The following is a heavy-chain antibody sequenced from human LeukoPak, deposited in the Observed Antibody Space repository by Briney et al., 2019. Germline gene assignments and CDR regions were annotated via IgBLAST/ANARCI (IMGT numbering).Heavy chain of an antibody. V-gene: IGHV3-23*01. CDR1: GVIFNNYG. Sequence: GGSLRLSCAASGVIFNNYGMRWVRQAPGKGLEWVSAISGSGGSTYYADSVKGRFTISRDNSKNTLYLQMNSLRAEDTALYYCAKAVGYGTKALDYWGQGTLVTVSS. J-gene: IGHJ4*02. CDR2: ISGSGGST. CDR3: AKAVGYGTKALDY. D-gene: IGHD4/OR15-4a*01.